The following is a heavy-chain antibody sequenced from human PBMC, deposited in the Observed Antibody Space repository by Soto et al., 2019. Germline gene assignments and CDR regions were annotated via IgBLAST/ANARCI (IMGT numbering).Heavy chain of an antibody. CDR2: ISSSGSTI. V-gene: IGHV3-48*03. CDR1: GFTFSSYE. CDR3: ARDPSYSSSWYLYYYYGMDV. J-gene: IGHJ6*02. D-gene: IGHD6-13*01. Sequence: EVQLVESGGGLVQPGGSLRLSCAASGFTFSSYEMNWVRQAPGKGLEWVSYISSSGSTIYYADSVKGRFTISRDNAKNSLYLQMNSLRAEDTAVYYCARDPSYSSSWYLYYYYGMDVWGQGTTVTVSS.